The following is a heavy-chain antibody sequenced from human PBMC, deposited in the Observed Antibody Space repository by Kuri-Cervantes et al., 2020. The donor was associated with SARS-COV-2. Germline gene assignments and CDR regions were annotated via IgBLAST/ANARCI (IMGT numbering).Heavy chain of an antibody. CDR1: GGTFSSYA. CDR2: MHPTSGTT. CDR3: ATQQLESGFDY. J-gene: IGHJ4*02. Sequence: ASVPVSCKASGGTFSSYAISWVRQAPGQGLEWMGWMHPTSGTTGYAQKFQGRVTMTRNTSISTAYMELSSLRSEDTAVYYCATQQLESGFDYWGPGTLVTVSS. D-gene: IGHD6-13*01. V-gene: IGHV1-8*02.